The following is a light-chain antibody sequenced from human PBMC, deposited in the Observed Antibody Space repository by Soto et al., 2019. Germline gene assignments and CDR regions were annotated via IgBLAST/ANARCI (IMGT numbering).Light chain of an antibody. CDR3: QQYDRIPGFT. J-gene: IGKJ4*01. V-gene: IGKV3-20*01. Sequence: EIVLTQSPGTLSLSPGERATLSCRASKSFRSNYLAWYQQRPGQAPRLLIYGVSSRASGIPDRFSGSVSGTDFTLTISRLEPEDSAVYYCQQYDRIPGFTFGGGTKVEI. CDR1: KSFRSNY. CDR2: GVS.